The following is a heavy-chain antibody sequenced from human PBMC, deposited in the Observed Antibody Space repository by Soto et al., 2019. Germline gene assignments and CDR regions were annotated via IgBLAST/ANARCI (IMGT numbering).Heavy chain of an antibody. D-gene: IGHD2-21*01. CDR2: IYYRGTT. J-gene: IGHJ5*02. CDR1: GASLTRGVYY. CDR3: VRAHCVRCAYDL. Sequence: QVQLQESGPGLAKPSESLSLTCSVSGASLTRGVYYWSWLRQPTGRQLEWIGSIYYRGTTNYTPSHTGRVTISEDTSRNQVSVTTKSVAAADTAVSFCVRAHCVRCAYDLWGQGTVVTVSS. V-gene: IGHV4-61*08.